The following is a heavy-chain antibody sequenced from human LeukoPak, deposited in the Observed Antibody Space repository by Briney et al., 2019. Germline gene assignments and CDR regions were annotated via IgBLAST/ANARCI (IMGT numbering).Heavy chain of an antibody. CDR3: ARQVGAVDI. Sequence: ASVKVSCKASGYTFTGYFMHSVRQAPAQGLEWMGWINTNSGGTNHAQKFQGRVTMTRDTSNSTAYMELSRLRSDDTAVYYCARQVGAVDIWGQGKMVTVSS. CDR2: INTNSGGT. CDR1: GYTFTGYF. V-gene: IGHV1-2*02. J-gene: IGHJ3*02.